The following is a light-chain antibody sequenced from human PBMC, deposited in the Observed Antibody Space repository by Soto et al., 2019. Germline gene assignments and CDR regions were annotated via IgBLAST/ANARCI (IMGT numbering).Light chain of an antibody. V-gene: IGLV2-14*01. J-gene: IGLJ1*01. Sequence: QSALTQPASVSGSPGQSITISCTGTSSDIGRYNFVSWYQQHPGKAPKLVIYEVTNRPSGVSNRFSGSKSGNTASPTISGLQAGDEADYFCSSYISNNTPYVFGTGTKVTVL. CDR1: SSDIGRYNF. CDR2: EVT. CDR3: SSYISNNTPYV.